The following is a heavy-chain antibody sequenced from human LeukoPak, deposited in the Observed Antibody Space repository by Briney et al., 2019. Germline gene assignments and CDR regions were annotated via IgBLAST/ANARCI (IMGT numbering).Heavy chain of an antibody. CDR2: INWDSGKT. CDR1: GFTFHDYG. J-gene: IGHJ3*02. CDR3: AKGSYDSSGGRGAFDI. D-gene: IGHD3-22*01. Sequence: GGSLRLSCAASGFTFHDYGMHWVRQAPGKGLEWVSSINWDSGKTYYGDSVKGRFTISRDNSKNTLYLQMNSLRAEDTAVYYCAKGSYDSSGGRGAFDIWGQGAMVTVSS. V-gene: IGHV3-9*01.